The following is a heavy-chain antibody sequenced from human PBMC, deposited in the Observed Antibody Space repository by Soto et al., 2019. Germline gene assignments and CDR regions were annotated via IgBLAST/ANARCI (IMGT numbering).Heavy chain of an antibody. CDR3: ARDGPSGSYNHDY. J-gene: IGHJ4*02. CDR2: INRSGGST. D-gene: IGHD1-26*01. V-gene: IGHV1-46*01. Sequence: QVQLVQSGPEVKKPGASVKVSCKASGYTFTSYYIHWVRQAPGQGPEWMGIINRSGGSTTYTQKFQGRVNMTGDTSTSTDYMELSSRRSEDTAVYYCARDGPSGSYNHDYWGKGTLVTVSS. CDR1: GYTFTSYY.